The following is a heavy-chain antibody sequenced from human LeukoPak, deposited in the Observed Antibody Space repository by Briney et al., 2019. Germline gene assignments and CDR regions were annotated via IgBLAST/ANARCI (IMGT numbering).Heavy chain of an antibody. CDR1: GYTFTSYD. J-gene: IGHJ4*02. CDR3: ARAGEFIVVVPAATKGFDY. Sequence: GASVKVSCKASGYTFTSYDINWVRQATGQGLEWMGWMNPNSSNTGYAQKFQGRVTITRNTSISTAYMELSSLRSEDTAVYYCARAGEFIVVVPAATKGFDYWGQGTLVTVSS. CDR2: MNPNSSNT. V-gene: IGHV1-8*03. D-gene: IGHD2-2*01.